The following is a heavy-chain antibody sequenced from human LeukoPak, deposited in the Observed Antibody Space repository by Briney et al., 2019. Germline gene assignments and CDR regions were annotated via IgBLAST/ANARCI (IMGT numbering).Heavy chain of an antibody. V-gene: IGHV3-21*01. J-gene: IGHJ4*02. D-gene: IGHD3-22*01. CDR3: ARLRRHSDSCGYYSYYDY. Sequence: TGGSLRLSCAASGFTFSSYSFNWVRQAPGKGLEWVSSINTISSYIYYADSVKGRFTISRDNAKNSLSLQMNSLRVEDTAVYYCARLRRHSDSCGYYSYYDYWGQGTLVTVSS. CDR2: INTISSYI. CDR1: GFTFSSYS.